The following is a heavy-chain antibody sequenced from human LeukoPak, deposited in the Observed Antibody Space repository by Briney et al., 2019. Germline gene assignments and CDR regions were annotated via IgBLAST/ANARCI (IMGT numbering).Heavy chain of an antibody. J-gene: IGHJ4*02. CDR2: TYYRSKWYN. V-gene: IGHV6-1*01. CDR1: GDSVSSNSAA. D-gene: IGHD6-19*01. CDR3: AGQKNGWIDY. Sequence: SQTLSLTCAISGDSVSSNSAAWSRIRQSPSRGLEWLGRTYYRSKWYNDYAVSMRGRIIINPDTSKNHFFLQLNSVTPEDAGIYYCAGQKNGWIDYWGQGTLVTVSS.